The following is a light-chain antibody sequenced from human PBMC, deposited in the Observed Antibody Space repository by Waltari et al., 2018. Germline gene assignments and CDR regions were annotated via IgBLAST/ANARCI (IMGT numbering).Light chain of an antibody. Sequence: LPCRTSQSVTRALAWYQQKPGQAPRLLIYGASNRATGIPDRFSGSGSGTDFSLTISSLEPEDFAVYYCQHYLRLPVTFGQGTKVEVK. CDR2: GAS. CDR3: QHYLRLPVT. J-gene: IGKJ1*01. CDR1: QSVTRA. V-gene: IGKV3-20*01.